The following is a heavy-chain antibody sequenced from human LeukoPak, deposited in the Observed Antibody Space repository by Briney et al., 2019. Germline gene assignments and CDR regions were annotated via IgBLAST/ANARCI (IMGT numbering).Heavy chain of an antibody. CDR1: GYTFTGYY. V-gene: IGHV1-2*02. J-gene: IGHJ4*02. Sequence: ASVTVSCKASGYTFTGYYMHWVRQAPGQGLEWMGWINPNSGGTNYAQKFQGRGTTTRDTSISPAYMELSRLRSDDPAVYYCARGPYYHDSRGYYNYWGQGTLVTVSS. CDR3: ARGPYYHDSRGYYNY. D-gene: IGHD3-22*01. CDR2: INPNSGGT.